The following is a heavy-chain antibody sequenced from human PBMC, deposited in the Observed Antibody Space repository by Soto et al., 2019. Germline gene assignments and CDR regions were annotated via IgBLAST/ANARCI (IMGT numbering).Heavy chain of an antibody. V-gene: IGHV4-59*01. CDR3: TRGSGWYLF. Sequence: ASETLSLTCTVSGGSISSNYWSWIRQPPGKGLEWIGYVYYSGSTNYNPSLETRVTISVDTSKSQSSLKLSSVTATDTAVYYCTRGSGWYLFWGQGTLVTVSS. CDR2: VYYSGST. J-gene: IGHJ4*02. D-gene: IGHD6-19*01. CDR1: GGSISSNY.